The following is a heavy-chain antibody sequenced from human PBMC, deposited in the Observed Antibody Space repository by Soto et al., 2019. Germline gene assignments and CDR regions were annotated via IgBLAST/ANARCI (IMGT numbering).Heavy chain of an antibody. D-gene: IGHD2-15*01. J-gene: IGHJ6*02. CDR2: ISAYNGNT. V-gene: IGHV1-18*01. CDR3: ARDQGESCGSCRWGMDV. Sequence: QVQLVQSGAEVKKPGASVKVSCKASGYTFTSYGIIWVRQTPGQGLEWMGWISAYNGNTNYAQKLQGRVTMTTDTSTSTAYMELRSLRSDDTAVYYCARDQGESCGSCRWGMDVWGQGSTVTVSS. CDR1: GYTFTSYG.